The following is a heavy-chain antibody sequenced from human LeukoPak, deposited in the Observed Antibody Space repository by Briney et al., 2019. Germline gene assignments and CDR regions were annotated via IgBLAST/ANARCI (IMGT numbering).Heavy chain of an antibody. CDR1: GFTLNKYW. V-gene: IGHV3-74*01. J-gene: IGHJ5*02. Sequence: GGSLRLSCEASGFTLNKYWMHWVRQAPGKGLVWVSRITGDGSDIAYADSVKGRFTVSRDDAKNTLFLQMTSLRVEDTAIYYCARDAYTTTSNWLDPWGQGALVTVSS. D-gene: IGHD4-17*01. CDR2: ITGDGSDI. CDR3: ARDAYTTTSNWLDP.